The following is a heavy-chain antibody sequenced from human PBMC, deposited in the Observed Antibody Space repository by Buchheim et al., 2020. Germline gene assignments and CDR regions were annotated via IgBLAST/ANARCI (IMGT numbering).Heavy chain of an antibody. CDR2: IYSGGST. D-gene: IGHD2-21*01. CDR1: GFTVSSNY. Sequence: EVQLVESGGGLVQPGGSLRLSCAASGFTVSSNYMSWVRQAPGKGLEWVSVIYSGGSTHYADSVMGRFTISRDTSKNTLYLQMNSLRAEDTAVYYCARSVVVQNNKDDAFDIWGQGT. CDR3: ARSVVVQNNKDDAFDI. V-gene: IGHV3-66*01. J-gene: IGHJ3*02.